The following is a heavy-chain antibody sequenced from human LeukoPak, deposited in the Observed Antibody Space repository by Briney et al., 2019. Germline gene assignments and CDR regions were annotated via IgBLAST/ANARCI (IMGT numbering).Heavy chain of an antibody. CDR1: GYSFTSYW. D-gene: IGHD5-12*01. Sequence: GESLKISCKGSGYSFTSYWIGWVRQLPGKGLEWMGIIYPGDSDTRYSPSFQGQVTISADKSISTAYLQWSSLKASDTAMYYCARISMVATNASYYYYYYMDVWGKGTTVTISS. J-gene: IGHJ6*03. CDR2: IYPGDSDT. CDR3: ARISMVATNASYYYYYYMDV. V-gene: IGHV5-51*01.